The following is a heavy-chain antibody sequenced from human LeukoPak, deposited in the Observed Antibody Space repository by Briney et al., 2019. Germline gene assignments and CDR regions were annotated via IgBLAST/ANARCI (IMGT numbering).Heavy chain of an antibody. J-gene: IGHJ4*02. D-gene: IGHD5-12*01. CDR1: GGSISSGGYY. V-gene: IGHV4-30-2*01. CDR3: ARRVATDFYFDS. CDR2: IYHSGST. Sequence: SQTLSLTCTVSGGSISSGGYYWSWIRQPPGKGLEWIGYIYHSGSTYYNPSLKSRVTISVDRSKNQFSLKLSSVTAADTAVYYCARRVATDFYFDSWGQGTLVTVSS.